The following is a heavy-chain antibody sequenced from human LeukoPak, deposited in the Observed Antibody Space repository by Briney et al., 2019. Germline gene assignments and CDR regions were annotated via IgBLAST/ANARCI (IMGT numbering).Heavy chain of an antibody. V-gene: IGHV1-69*05. CDR1: GGTFSSYA. J-gene: IGHJ4*02. D-gene: IGHD3-3*01. CDR3: ARASDKYDHYFDY. Sequence: ASVKVSCKASGGTFSSYAISWARQAPGQGLEWMGRIIPIFGTANYAQKFQGRVTITTDESTSTAYMELSSLRSEDTAVYYCARASDKYDHYFDYWGQGTLVTVSS. CDR2: IIPIFGTA.